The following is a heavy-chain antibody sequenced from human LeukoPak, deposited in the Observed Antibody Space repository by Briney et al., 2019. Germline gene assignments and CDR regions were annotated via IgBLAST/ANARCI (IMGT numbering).Heavy chain of an antibody. CDR3: AKDLSGYGPYWYFDL. CDR2: ISGSVGTI. D-gene: IGHD6-25*01. Sequence: GGSLRLSCAASGFTFGSYGMSWVRQAPGKGLEWVSSISGSVGTIYYADSVKGRFTISRDNSKNTLYLQMNNLRAEDSAVYYCAKDLSGYGPYWYFDLWGRGTLVTVSS. V-gene: IGHV3-23*01. J-gene: IGHJ2*01. CDR1: GFTFGSYG.